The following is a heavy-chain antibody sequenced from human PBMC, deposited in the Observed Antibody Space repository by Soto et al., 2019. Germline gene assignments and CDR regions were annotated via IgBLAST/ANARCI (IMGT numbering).Heavy chain of an antibody. CDR3: ANSIYCSGGSCYSFDY. Sequence: GGSLRLSCAASGFTFSSYGMHWVRQAPGKGLEWVAVISYDGSNKYYADSVKGRFTISRDNSKNTLYLQMNSLRAEGTAVYYCANSIYCSGGSCYSFDYWGQGTLVTVSS. CDR2: ISYDGSNK. V-gene: IGHV3-30*18. D-gene: IGHD2-15*01. CDR1: GFTFSSYG. J-gene: IGHJ4*02.